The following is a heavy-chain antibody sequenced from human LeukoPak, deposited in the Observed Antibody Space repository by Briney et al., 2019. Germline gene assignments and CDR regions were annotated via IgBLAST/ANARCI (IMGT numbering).Heavy chain of an antibody. D-gene: IGHD1-26*01. CDR3: AREGNRSSDSSASYPLDY. Sequence: GASVKVSCKASGYTFTSYYMHWVRQAPGQGLEWMGIINPSGGSTSYAQKFQGRVTMTRDTSTSTVYMELSSLRSEDTAVYYCAREGNRSSDSSASYPLDYWGQGTLVTVSS. CDR2: INPSGGST. CDR1: GYTFTSYY. V-gene: IGHV1-46*01. J-gene: IGHJ4*02.